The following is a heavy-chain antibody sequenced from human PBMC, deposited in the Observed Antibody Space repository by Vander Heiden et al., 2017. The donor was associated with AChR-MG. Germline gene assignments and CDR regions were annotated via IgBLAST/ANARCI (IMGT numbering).Heavy chain of an antibody. CDR2: IRSKAYGGTT. V-gene: IGHV3-49*04. D-gene: IGHD3-16*02. CDR3: TRVDYDYIWGSYRHSDI. J-gene: IGHJ3*02. Sequence: EVQLVASGGGLVQPGRSLRLSCTASGFTFGDYAMSWVRQAPGKGLEWVGFIRSKAYGGTTEYAASVKGRFTISRDDSKSIAYLQMNSLKTEDTAVYYCTRVDYDYIWGSYRHSDIWGQGTMVTVSS. CDR1: GFTFGDYA.